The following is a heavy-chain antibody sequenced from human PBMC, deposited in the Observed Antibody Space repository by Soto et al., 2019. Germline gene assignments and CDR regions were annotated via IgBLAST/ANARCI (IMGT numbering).Heavy chain of an antibody. CDR2: TIPILDVA. CDR1: GGTYSTST. Sequence: SVKVCCKASGGTYSTSTFTWVRQETGQGLEWMGRTIPILDVADYAQDFQGRVTITADKSTSTAYMELTSLTSKDTAVYYCARDSPIGSTYSGYDAIDSWGQGTLVTVSS. J-gene: IGHJ4*02. CDR3: ARDSPIGSTYSGYDAIDS. V-gene: IGHV1-69*04. D-gene: IGHD5-12*01.